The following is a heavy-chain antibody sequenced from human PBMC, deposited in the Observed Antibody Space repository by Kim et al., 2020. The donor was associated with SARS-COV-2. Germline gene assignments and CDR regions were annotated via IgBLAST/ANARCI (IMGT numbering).Heavy chain of an antibody. J-gene: IGHJ3*02. Sequence: GGSLRLSCAASGFTFSSYGMHWVRQAPGKGLEWVALIWHDKTNKYYADSVKGRFTISRDNSKNTLYLQLDSLRAEDTALYYCARGFRVITFGELIVEDAFDIWGQGTMVTVSS. V-gene: IGHV3-33*01. D-gene: IGHD3-16*01. CDR1: GFTFSSYG. CDR2: IWHDKTNK. CDR3: ARGFRVITFGELIVEDAFDI.